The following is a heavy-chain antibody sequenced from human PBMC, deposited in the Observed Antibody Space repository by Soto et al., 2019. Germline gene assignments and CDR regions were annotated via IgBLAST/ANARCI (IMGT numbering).Heavy chain of an antibody. Sequence: QVQLEESGPGLVMPSETLSLTCSVSGGTSVSTYYWNWIRQPPGGGLEWIGYIHYSGGTNYNPSLASRITTSVDTSKDQFSLTLTSVTAADTAVYYCARLVTVAGRGLDYWYFDLWGRGTLVIVSS. CDR2: IHYSGGT. J-gene: IGHJ2*01. CDR3: ARLVTVAGRGLDYWYFDL. V-gene: IGHV4-59*08. D-gene: IGHD6-19*01. CDR1: GGTSVSTYY.